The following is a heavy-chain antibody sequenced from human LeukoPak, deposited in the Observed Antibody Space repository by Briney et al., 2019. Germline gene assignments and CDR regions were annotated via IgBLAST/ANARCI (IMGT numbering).Heavy chain of an antibody. CDR2: ISGSGGST. Sequence: GGSLRLSCAASGFTFSSYAMSWVRQAPGKGLEWVSAISGSGGSTYYADSVKGRFTISRDNSKNTLYLQMNSLRAEDTAVYYCAKDHQYYDSSGYYPPALDYWGQGTLVTVSS. D-gene: IGHD3-22*01. V-gene: IGHV3-23*01. CDR3: AKDHQYYDSSGYYPPALDY. CDR1: GFTFSSYA. J-gene: IGHJ4*02.